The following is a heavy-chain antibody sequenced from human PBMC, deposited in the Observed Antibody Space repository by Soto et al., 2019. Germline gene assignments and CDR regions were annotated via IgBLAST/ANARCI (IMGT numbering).Heavy chain of an antibody. CDR2: IYYSGTT. Sequence: QVQLQESGPGLVKPSQTLSLTCTVPGGSISNGDYYWSWIRQHPGKGLEWIGYIYYSGTTYYNPSLKSRVTISVDTSKNQFSLKLSSVTAADTAVYYCARRDTSSSWFDPWGQGTLVTVSS. CDR3: ARRDTSSSWFDP. D-gene: IGHD2-2*01. J-gene: IGHJ5*02. V-gene: IGHV4-31*03. CDR1: GGSISNGDYY.